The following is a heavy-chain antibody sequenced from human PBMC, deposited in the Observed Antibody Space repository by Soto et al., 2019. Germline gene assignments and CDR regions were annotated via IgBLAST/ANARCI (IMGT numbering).Heavy chain of an antibody. CDR1: GGSISSGNYY. D-gene: IGHD1-26*01. CDR2: IYYSGST. Sequence: SETLSLTCTVSGGSISSGNYYWSWIRQAPGKGLEWIGYIYYSGSTNYNPSLKSRVTISVDTSKNQFSLKLSSVTAADTAVYYCARQWGYNFDYWGQGTLVTVSS. J-gene: IGHJ4*02. V-gene: IGHV4-61*01. CDR3: ARQWGYNFDY.